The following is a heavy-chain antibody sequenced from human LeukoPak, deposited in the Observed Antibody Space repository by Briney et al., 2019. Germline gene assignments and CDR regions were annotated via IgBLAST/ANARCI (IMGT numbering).Heavy chain of an antibody. CDR1: GGTFSSYA. CDR3: ASRYCSGGSCYSWDYFDY. V-gene: IGHV1-69*05. D-gene: IGHD2-15*01. Sequence: SVKVSCKASGGTFSSYAISWVRQAPGQGLEWMGRVIPIFGTANYAQKFQGRVTITTDESTSTAYMELSSLRSEDTAVYYCASRYCSGGSCYSWDYFDYWGQGTLVTVSS. CDR2: VIPIFGTA. J-gene: IGHJ4*02.